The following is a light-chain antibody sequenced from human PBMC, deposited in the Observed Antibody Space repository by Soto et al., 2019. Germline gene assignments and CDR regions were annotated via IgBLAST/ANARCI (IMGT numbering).Light chain of an antibody. CDR1: SSDFSSYNR. V-gene: IGLV2-18*01. CDR2: EVN. Sequence: QSVLTQPPSVSGSPGQSVTISCAGTSSDFSSYNRVSCYQRPPGPGPKLIIYEVNNRPSGVPDRFSGSKSGNTASLTISGLQAEDDAEYYCSLYTTDSTYVFGTGTKVTVL. J-gene: IGLJ1*01. CDR3: SLYTTDSTYV.